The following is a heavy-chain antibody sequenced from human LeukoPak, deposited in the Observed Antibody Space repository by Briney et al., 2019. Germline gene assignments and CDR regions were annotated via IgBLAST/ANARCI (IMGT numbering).Heavy chain of an antibody. D-gene: IGHD1-26*01. CDR3: ARGRWALIVGATHFDY. Sequence: PSETLSLTCTVSGGSISSGGYYWSWIRQHPGKGLEWIGYIYYSGSTYYNPSLKSRVTISVDTSKNQFSLKLSSVTAADTAVYYCARGRWALIVGATHFDYWGQGTLVTVSS. CDR2: IYYSGST. V-gene: IGHV4-31*03. J-gene: IGHJ4*02. CDR1: GGSISSGGYY.